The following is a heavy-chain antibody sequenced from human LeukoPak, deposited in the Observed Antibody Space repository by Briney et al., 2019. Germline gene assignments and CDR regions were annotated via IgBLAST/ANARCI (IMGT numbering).Heavy chain of an antibody. CDR2: ISYDGSNK. D-gene: IGHD3-10*01. CDR1: GFTFSSYG. J-gene: IGHJ4*02. CDR3: ASSGSGHPTYYFDY. V-gene: IGHV3-30*03. Sequence: GGSLRLSCAASGFTFSSYGMHWVRQAPGKGLEWVAVISYDGSNKYYADSVKGRFTISRDNSKNTVHLQMNSLRAEDTAVYYCASSGSGHPTYYFDYWGQGALVTVSS.